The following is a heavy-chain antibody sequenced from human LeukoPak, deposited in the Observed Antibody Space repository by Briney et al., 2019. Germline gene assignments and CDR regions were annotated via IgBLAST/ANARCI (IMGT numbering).Heavy chain of an antibody. CDR3: AREPWSGSEVDY. J-gene: IGHJ4*02. Sequence: SETLSLTCTVSGGSISSGGYYWSWIRQLPGKGLEWIGYIYYSGSAYYNPSLKSRVTISVDTSKNQFSLKLSSVTAADTAVYYCAREPWSGSEVDYWGQGTLVTVSS. D-gene: IGHD3-10*01. CDR1: GGSISSGGYY. V-gene: IGHV4-31*03. CDR2: IYYSGSA.